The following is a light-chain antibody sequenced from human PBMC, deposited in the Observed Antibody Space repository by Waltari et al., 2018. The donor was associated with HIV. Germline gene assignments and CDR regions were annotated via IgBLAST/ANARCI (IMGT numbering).Light chain of an antibody. CDR2: QDR. V-gene: IGLV3-1*01. CDR1: KLGEKY. Sequence: SYELTQPPSVSVSPGQTASITCSGEKLGEKYACWYPQKPGQSPVVVIYQDRKRPSGIPERISGSNSVNTATLTINGTQAMDEADYYCQAWDSSTVIFGGGTRLTVL. J-gene: IGLJ2*01. CDR3: QAWDSSTVI.